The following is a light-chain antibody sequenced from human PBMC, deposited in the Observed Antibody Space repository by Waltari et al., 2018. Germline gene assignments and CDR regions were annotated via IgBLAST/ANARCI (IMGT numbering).Light chain of an antibody. V-gene: IGLV1-44*01. CDR2: SNN. Sequence: QSVLTQPPSASGTPGQRVTISCSGSSSNIGSNTVNWYQQLPGTAPKLLSYSNNQRPSGVPDRCSGSKSGTSASLTISGLQSEDEADYSCAAWDDSLNAPCVFGGGTKLTVL. J-gene: IGLJ3*02. CDR3: AAWDDSLNAPCV. CDR1: SSNIGSNT.